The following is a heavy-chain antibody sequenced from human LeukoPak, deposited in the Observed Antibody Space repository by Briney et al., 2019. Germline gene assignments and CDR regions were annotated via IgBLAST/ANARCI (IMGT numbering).Heavy chain of an antibody. CDR2: ISGSGGRT. CDR3: AELGITMIGGV. Sequence: GGSLSLSCAASGFTFSSYGMSWVRQAPGKGLEWVSGISGSGGRTYFADSVKGRFTISRDNSKNTLYLQMNSLRAEDTAVYYCAELGITMIGGVWGKGTTVTISS. J-gene: IGHJ6*04. CDR1: GFTFSSYG. V-gene: IGHV3-23*01. D-gene: IGHD3-10*02.